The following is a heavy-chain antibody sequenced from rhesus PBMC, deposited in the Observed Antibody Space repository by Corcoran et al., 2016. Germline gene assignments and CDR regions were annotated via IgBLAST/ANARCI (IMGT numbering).Heavy chain of an antibody. V-gene: IGHV5-20*01. CDR1: GYSFTSYW. CDR3: AKGGVIAAAGGFDY. Sequence: EVQLVQSGAEVKRPGESLKISCKTSGYSFTSYWISWGRQMPGKGLEWMGAIDPSDSDTRYNPSFQGQVTISADKSISTAYLQWSRLKASDTATYYCAKGGVIAAAGGFDYWGQGVLVTVSS. J-gene: IGHJ4*01. D-gene: IGHD6-31*01. CDR2: IDPSDSDT.